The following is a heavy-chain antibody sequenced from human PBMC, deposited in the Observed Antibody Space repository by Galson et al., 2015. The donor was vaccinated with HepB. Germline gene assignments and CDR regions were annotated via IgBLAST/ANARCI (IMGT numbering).Heavy chain of an antibody. Sequence: SVKVSCKASGSTFTGYYMHWVRQAPGQGLEWMGWINPNSGGTNYAQKFQGRVTMTRDTSISTAYMELSRLRSDDTAVYYCARGTYYDFWSGYYNWFDPWGQGTLVTVSS. CDR3: ARGTYYDFWSGYYNWFDP. CDR2: INPNSGGT. CDR1: GSTFTGYY. D-gene: IGHD3-3*01. J-gene: IGHJ5*02. V-gene: IGHV1-2*02.